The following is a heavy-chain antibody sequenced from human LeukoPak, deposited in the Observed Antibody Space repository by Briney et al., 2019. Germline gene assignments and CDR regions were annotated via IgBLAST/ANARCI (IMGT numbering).Heavy chain of an antibody. CDR3: ARDSPAVYSSGFRGHFDY. CDR2: TSYDGSNK. Sequence: GGSLRLSCAASGFTFSSYAMHWVRQAPGKGLEWVAVTSYDGSNKYYADSVKGRFTISRDNSKNTLYLQMNSLRAVDTAVYYCARDSPAVYSSGFRGHFDYWGQGTLVTVSS. CDR1: GFTFSSYA. J-gene: IGHJ4*02. V-gene: IGHV3-30-3*01. D-gene: IGHD6-19*01.